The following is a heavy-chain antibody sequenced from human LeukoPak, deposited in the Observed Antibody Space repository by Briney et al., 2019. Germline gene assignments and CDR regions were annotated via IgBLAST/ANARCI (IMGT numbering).Heavy chain of an antibody. CDR2: INPNSGGT. Sequence: ASVKVSCKASGYTFTGYYMHWVRQAPGQGLEWMGWINPNSGGTNYAQKFRGRVTMTRDTSISTAYMELSRLRSDDTAVYYCARALGSGSYYMWSYYYYMDVWGKGTTVTISS. D-gene: IGHD3-10*02. CDR3: ARALGSGSYYMWSYYYYMDV. V-gene: IGHV1-2*02. J-gene: IGHJ6*03. CDR1: GYTFTGYY.